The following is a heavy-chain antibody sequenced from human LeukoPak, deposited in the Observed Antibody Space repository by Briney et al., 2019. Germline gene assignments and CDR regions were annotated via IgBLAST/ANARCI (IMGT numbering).Heavy chain of an antibody. V-gene: IGHV3-23*01. J-gene: IGHJ6*02. CDR3: ANTLVRGVASMDV. Sequence: GGSLRLSCAVSGFTFSSYAMSWVGQAPGKGGEGGSAISGSGGSTYYADAVKGGFTISRDNSRNTLYLQMHSLGAEDTAVYYCANTLVRGVASMDVWGQGTTVTVS. CDR2: ISGSGGST. D-gene: IGHD3-10*01. CDR1: GFTFSSYA.